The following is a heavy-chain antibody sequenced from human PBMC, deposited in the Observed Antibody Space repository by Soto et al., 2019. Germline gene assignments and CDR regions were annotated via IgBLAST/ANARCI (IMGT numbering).Heavy chain of an antibody. CDR1: GGSFSGYY. CDR2: INHSGST. CDR3: AQRGELVYYMDV. D-gene: IGHD6-13*01. Sequence: SETLSLTCAVYGGSFSGYYWSWIRQPPGKGLEWIGEINHSGSTNYNPSLKSRVTISVDTSKNQFSLKLSSVTAADTAVYYCAQRGELVYYMDVWGKGTTVTVSS. J-gene: IGHJ6*03. V-gene: IGHV4-34*01.